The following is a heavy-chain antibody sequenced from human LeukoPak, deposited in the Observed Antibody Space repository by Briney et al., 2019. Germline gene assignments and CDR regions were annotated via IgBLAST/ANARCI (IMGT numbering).Heavy chain of an antibody. CDR3: ARGWGLPVDY. Sequence: SETLSLTCAVYGGSFSGYYWSWIRQPPGKGLEWIGEINHSGSTNYNPSLKSRVTILVDTSKNQFSLKLSSVTAADTAVYYCARGWGLPVDYWGQGTLVTVSS. D-gene: IGHD2-2*01. J-gene: IGHJ4*02. CDR2: INHSGST. V-gene: IGHV4-34*01. CDR1: GGSFSGYY.